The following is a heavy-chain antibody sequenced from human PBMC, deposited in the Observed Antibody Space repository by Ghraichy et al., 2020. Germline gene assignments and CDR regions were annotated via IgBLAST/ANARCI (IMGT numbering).Heavy chain of an antibody. Sequence: GESLNISCKGSGYTFTSYWMSWVRQMPGKGLEWMWIIYPGDTDTRDSPAFQGQATFSANKSISTAYLKWSSLTASDTAMYYCARFQEEWDPCGDYWGQGTLVIVSS. V-gene: IGHV5-51*01. J-gene: IGHJ4*02. D-gene: IGHD1-26*01. CDR2: IYPGDTDT. CDR3: ARFQEEWDPCGDY. CDR1: GYTFTSYW.